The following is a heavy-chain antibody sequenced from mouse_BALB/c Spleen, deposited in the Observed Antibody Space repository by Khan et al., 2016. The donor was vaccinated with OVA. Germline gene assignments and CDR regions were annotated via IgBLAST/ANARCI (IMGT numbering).Heavy chain of an antibody. CDR3: ARGPYFGNYFAMDY. CDR2: IWGDGIT. D-gene: IGHD2-10*01. Sequence: QVQLKDSGPGLVAPSQSLSITCTVSGFSLTGYGVNWVRQPPGKGLEWLGVIWGDGITDYNSALKSRLSISKDNSKSQVFLKMNSLQNADTARYYCARGPYFGNYFAMDYWGQGTSVTVSS. J-gene: IGHJ4*01. CDR1: GFSLTGYG. V-gene: IGHV2-6-7*01.